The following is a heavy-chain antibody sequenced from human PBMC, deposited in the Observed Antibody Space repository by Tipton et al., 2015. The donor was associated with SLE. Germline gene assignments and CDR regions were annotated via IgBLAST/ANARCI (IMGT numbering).Heavy chain of an antibody. CDR1: GVSMSTHY. D-gene: IGHD4-23*01. CDR3: ARILRWRWFDP. J-gene: IGHJ5*02. Sequence: TLSLTCTVSGVSMSTHYWTWIRQPPGKGLEWIGYIHDSGSAIYNPSLKSRVTISVGTSESQFSLRMSSVTAADTAVYYCARILRWRWFDPWGQGTLVTVSS. V-gene: IGHV4-59*11. CDR2: IHDSGSA.